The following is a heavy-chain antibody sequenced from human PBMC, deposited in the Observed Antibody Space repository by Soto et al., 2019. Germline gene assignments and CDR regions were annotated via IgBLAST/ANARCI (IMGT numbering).Heavy chain of an antibody. V-gene: IGHV5-51*01. CDR2: IYPGDSDT. Sequence: LGQSLRISCKGSGYSFTSYWIGWVRQMPGKGLEWMGIIYPGDSDTRYSPSFQGQVTISADKSISTAYLQWSSLKASDTAMYYCARPADYYDSSGYYGVLDYWCQGPLVTVSS. CDR1: GYSFTSYW. D-gene: IGHD3-22*01. J-gene: IGHJ4*02. CDR3: ARPADYYDSSGYYGVLDY.